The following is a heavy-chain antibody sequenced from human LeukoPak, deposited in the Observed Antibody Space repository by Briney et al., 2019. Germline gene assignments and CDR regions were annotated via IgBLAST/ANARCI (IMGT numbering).Heavy chain of an antibody. Sequence: SETLSLTCAVSGGSISSGDYPWSWIRQPPGKGLEWIGYIFHTGHTSYDPSLKSRVTISVDMSKNQLSLKLSSVTAADTAVYYCARGFYGSGSQFDYWGQGTLVTVSS. V-gene: IGHV4-30-2*01. J-gene: IGHJ4*02. CDR1: GGSISSGDYP. CDR3: ARGFYGSGSQFDY. D-gene: IGHD3-10*01. CDR2: IFHTGHT.